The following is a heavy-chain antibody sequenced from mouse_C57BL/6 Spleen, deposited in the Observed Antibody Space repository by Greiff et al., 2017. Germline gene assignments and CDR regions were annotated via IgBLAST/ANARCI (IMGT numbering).Heavy chain of an antibody. V-gene: IGHV5-4*03. J-gene: IGHJ2*01. Sequence: EVKVVESGGGLVKPGGSLKLSCAASGFTFSSYAMSWVRQTPEKRLEWVATISDGGSYTYYPDNVKGRFTISRDNAKNNLYLQMSHLKSEDTAMYYCARGLSYYFDYWGKGTTLTVSS. CDR1: GFTFSSYA. CDR2: ISDGGSYT. D-gene: IGHD1-1*02. CDR3: ARGLSYYFDY.